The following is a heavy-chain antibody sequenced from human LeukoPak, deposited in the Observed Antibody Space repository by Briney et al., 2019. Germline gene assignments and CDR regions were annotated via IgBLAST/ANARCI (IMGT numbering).Heavy chain of an antibody. CDR2: IYYSGST. J-gene: IGHJ4*02. D-gene: IGHD1-7*01. CDR1: GASISSYY. CDR3: ARDNGITGTTRVIDY. Sequence: SETRSLTCTVPGASISSYYWSWIRQPPGKGRDWIGYIYYSGSTNYNPSLKSRVTISVDTSKNQFSLKLSSVTAADTAVYYCARDNGITGTTRVIDYWGQGTLVTVSS. V-gene: IGHV4-59*01.